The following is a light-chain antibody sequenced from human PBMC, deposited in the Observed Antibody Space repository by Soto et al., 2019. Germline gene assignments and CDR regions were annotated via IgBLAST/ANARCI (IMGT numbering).Light chain of an antibody. CDR3: QQRGNRPPWT. CDR1: QSVSSY. J-gene: IGKJ1*01. CDR2: DAS. V-gene: IGKV3-11*01. Sequence: EIVLTQSPATLSLSPGERATLSCRASQSVSSYLVWYQQKPGQAPRLLIYDASNRATGIPARFSGSGSGTDFTLTISSLEPEDFAVYYCQQRGNRPPWTFGQGTTVAIK.